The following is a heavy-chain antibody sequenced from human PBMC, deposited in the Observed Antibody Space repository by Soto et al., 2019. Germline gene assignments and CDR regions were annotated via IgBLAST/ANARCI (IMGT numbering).Heavy chain of an antibody. CDR2: ISGGGDAT. J-gene: IGHJ2*01. CDR3: AREVVGSASHPDDWCVYL. CDR1: GFTFINYA. V-gene: IGHV3-23*01. Sequence: EVLLLESGGDSVQPGGSVRLSCAGSGFTFINYAMNWVRQAPGKGLEWAATISGGGDATCFADCVRGRFTFSRDNSKNTGTLQMSSLGVDATAVYYCAREVVGSASHPDDWCVYLWGRGPLVNASS. D-gene: IGHD2-21*01.